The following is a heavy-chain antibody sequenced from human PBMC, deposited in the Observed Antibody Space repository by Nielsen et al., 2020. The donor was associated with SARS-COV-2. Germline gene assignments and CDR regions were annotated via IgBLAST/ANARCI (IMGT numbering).Heavy chain of an antibody. Sequence: RQAPGKGLEWIGYIYYSGSTYYNPSLKSRVTISVDTSKNQFSLKLSSVTAADTAVYYCARDGRGDDFWSGPYYYYYYYMDVWGKGTTVTVSS. J-gene: IGHJ6*03. D-gene: IGHD3-3*01. CDR2: IYYSGST. CDR3: ARDGRGDDFWSGPYYYYYYYMDV. V-gene: IGHV4-28*03.